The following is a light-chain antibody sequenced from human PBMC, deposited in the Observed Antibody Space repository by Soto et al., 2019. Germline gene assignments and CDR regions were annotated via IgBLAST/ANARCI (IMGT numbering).Light chain of an antibody. CDR2: DVT. CDR1: VVGDYDY. V-gene: IGLV2-8*01. Sequence: VVGDYDYVSWYQHHPGKAPKVMIYDVTKRPSGVPDRFSGSKSGNTASLTVCARPAEYDGAYHCSSWAPGQLLVFGTG. J-gene: IGLJ1*01. CDR3: SSWAPGQLLV.